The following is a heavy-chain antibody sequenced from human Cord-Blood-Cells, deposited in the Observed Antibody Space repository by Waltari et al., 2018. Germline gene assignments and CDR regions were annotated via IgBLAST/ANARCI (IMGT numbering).Heavy chain of an antibody. CDR2: IYYSGRT. CDR3: ARWYITGTKVIAFDI. CDR1: GGSISSSSYY. D-gene: IGHD1-7*01. V-gene: IGHV4-39*01. Sequence: QLQLQESGPGLVKPSETLSLTCTVSGGSISSSSYYWGWIRQPPGKGLEWIGSIYYSGRTYYNPSLKSRVTISVDEAKNQFSRKLSSVTAADTAVYYCARWYITGTKVIAFDIWGQGTMVTVSS. J-gene: IGHJ3*02.